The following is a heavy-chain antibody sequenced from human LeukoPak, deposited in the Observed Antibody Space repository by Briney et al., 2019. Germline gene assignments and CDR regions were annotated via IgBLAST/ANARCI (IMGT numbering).Heavy chain of an antibody. V-gene: IGHV3-23*01. Sequence: GGSLRLSCAASGFTFSSYAMSWVRQAPGKGLGWVSAISGSGGSTYYADSVKGRFTISRDNSKNTLYLQMNSLRAEDTAVYYCAKAHYYDSSGPFDYWGQGTLVTVSS. J-gene: IGHJ4*02. CDR1: GFTFSSYA. CDR3: AKAHYYDSSGPFDY. D-gene: IGHD3-22*01. CDR2: ISGSGGST.